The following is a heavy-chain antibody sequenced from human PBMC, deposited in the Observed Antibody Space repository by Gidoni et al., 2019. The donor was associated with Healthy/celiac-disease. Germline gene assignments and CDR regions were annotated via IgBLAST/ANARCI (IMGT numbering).Heavy chain of an antibody. CDR1: GGPFISYA. Sequence: QVQLVQSGAEVKKPGSSVKVSCKASGGPFISYAISWVRQAPGQGLEWMGGIIPIFGTANYAQKFQGRVTITADESTSTAYMELSSLRSEDTAVYYCARNWFGGVRGEKRNYGMDVWGQGTTVTVSS. J-gene: IGHJ6*02. V-gene: IGHV1-69*01. CDR3: ARNWFGGVRGEKRNYGMDV. D-gene: IGHD3-10*01. CDR2: IIPIFGTA.